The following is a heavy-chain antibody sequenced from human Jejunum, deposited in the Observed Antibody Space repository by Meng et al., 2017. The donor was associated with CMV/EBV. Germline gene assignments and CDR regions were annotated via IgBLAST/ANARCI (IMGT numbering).Heavy chain of an antibody. D-gene: IGHD1-14*01. V-gene: IGHV2-5*02. J-gene: IGHJ4*02. CDR1: GSALSTTGWG. CDR3: AHRRLSPKGITYDY. Sequence: PLQGPVPTLVPPTPSPTLTCPFSGSALSTTGWGGGCIRHHPEVKLQWFVVIYWDDDKRYSPSLKRRVIIITDTNTNKVVFTKTTMDTVDKATYYCAHRRLSPKGITYDYWGQGILVTVSS. CDR2: IYWDDDK.